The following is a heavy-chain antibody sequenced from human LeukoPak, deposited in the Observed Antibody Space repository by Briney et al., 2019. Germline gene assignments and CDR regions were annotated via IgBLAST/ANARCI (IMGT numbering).Heavy chain of an antibody. CDR3: ARGQSETFIYDSTGADALHI. J-gene: IGHJ3*02. V-gene: IGHV1-18*01. CDR1: GYRFNNYG. Sequence: GASVKVSCKTSGYRFNNYGITWVRQAPGQGLEWMGRITIYNGNTNSAHKFQGKVTMTSDTSTSTVYMELRSLRYDDTAVYYCARGQSETFIYDSTGADALHIWGQGTMVTVSS. D-gene: IGHD3-22*01. CDR2: ITIYNGNT.